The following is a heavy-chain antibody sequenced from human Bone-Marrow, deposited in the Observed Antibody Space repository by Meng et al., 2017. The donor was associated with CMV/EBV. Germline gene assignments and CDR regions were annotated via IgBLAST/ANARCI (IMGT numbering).Heavy chain of an antibody. CDR2: ISSSGSTI. D-gene: IGHD5-18*01. Sequence: GGPLRLSCAASGFTFSSYEMNWVRQAPGKGLEWVSYISSSGSTIYYADSVKGRFTISRDNAKNSLYLQMNSLRAEDTAVYYCARGGRYSYGYPKVWGQGTLVTVSS. J-gene: IGHJ4*02. CDR3: ARGGRYSYGYPKV. V-gene: IGHV3-48*03. CDR1: GFTFSSYE.